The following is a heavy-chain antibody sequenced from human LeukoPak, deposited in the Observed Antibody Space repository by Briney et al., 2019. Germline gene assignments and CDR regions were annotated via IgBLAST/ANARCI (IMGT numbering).Heavy chain of an antibody. CDR1: GFTFSSYG. D-gene: IGHD2-2*01. J-gene: IGHJ3*02. Sequence: GGSLRLSCAASGFTFSSYGMHWVRQAPGKGLECVAFIRYDGSNKYYADSVKGRFTISRDNSKNTLYLQMNSLRAEDTAVYYCAKDLYCSSTSCPPDAFDIWGQGTMVTVSS. CDR2: IRYDGSNK. CDR3: AKDLYCSSTSCPPDAFDI. V-gene: IGHV3-30*02.